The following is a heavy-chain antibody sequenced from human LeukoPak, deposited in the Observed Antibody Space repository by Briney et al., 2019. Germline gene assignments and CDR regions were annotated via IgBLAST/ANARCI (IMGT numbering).Heavy chain of an antibody. J-gene: IGHJ4*02. CDR3: ARGNDIYYFDY. Sequence: GGSLRLSCAASGFTVSSNYMSWVRQAPGKGLEWVSVIYSGGSTYYADSVKGRSTISRDNSKNTLYLQMNSLRAEDTAVYYCARGNDIYYFDYWGQGTLVTVSS. V-gene: IGHV3-53*01. D-gene: IGHD3-9*01. CDR1: GFTVSSNY. CDR2: IYSGGST.